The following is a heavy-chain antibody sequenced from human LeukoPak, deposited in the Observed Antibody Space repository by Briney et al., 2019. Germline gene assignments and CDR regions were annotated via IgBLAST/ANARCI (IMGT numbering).Heavy chain of an antibody. CDR1: GFTYSDYY. V-gene: IGHV3-11*01. CDR2: ISSSGSTI. J-gene: IGHJ4*02. CDR3: ARELHRDYYDTSGYFDY. Sequence: GGTLRLSCAASGFTYSDYYISWIRQAPGRGLEGVSYISSSGSTIYYADSVKGRFTISRDNAKNSLYLQMNSLRAEDTAVYFCARELHRDYYDTSGYFDYWGQGTLVTVSS. D-gene: IGHD3-22*01.